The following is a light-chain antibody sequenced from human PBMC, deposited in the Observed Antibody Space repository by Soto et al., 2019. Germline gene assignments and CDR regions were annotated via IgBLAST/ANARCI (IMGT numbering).Light chain of an antibody. V-gene: IGKV3-20*01. CDR3: QQYGSSPLT. Sequence: ETVMTQSPATLSVSPGERATLSCRASQSVSSSYLAWYQQKPGQAPRLLIYGASSGATGIPDRFSGSGSGTDFTLTISRLEPEDFAVYYCQQYGSSPLTFGGGTKVEIK. CDR2: GAS. CDR1: QSVSSSY. J-gene: IGKJ4*01.